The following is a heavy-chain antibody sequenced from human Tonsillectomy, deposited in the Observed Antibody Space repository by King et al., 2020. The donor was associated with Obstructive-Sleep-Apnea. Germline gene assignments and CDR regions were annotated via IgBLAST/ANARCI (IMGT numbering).Heavy chain of an antibody. J-gene: IGHJ4*02. D-gene: IGHD1-26*01. CDR1: SYSIGSGFH. CDR2: VSHSGTT. V-gene: IGHV4-38-2*02. CDR3: ARDLLHRVVGATYFDS. Sequence: VQLQESGPGLVKTSETLSLTCTVSSYSIGSGFHWGWIRQSPGRGLEWIGTVSHSGTTYYSPSLKSRVTISLNLPMYQFSLKLTSVTAADTAVYYCARDLLHRVVGATYFDSWGQGTLVTVSS.